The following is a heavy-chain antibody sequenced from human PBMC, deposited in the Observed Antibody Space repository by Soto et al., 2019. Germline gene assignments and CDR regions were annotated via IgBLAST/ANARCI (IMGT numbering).Heavy chain of an antibody. Sequence: EVQLVESGGSLVQPGGSLRLSCVASGFTFSSYSIVWVRQAPGKGLEWVSYIFTTGTTMYYADSEKGRFTVSRDNAKNSVFLLLNSLRAEDTAVYYCARDKDWAFDYWGQGTLVTVSS. CDR3: ARDKDWAFDY. CDR1: GFTFSSYS. V-gene: IGHV3-48*03. CDR2: IFTTGTTM. D-gene: IGHD3-9*01. J-gene: IGHJ4*02.